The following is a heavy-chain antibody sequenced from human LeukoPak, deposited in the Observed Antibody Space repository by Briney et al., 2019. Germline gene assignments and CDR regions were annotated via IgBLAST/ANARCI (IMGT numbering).Heavy chain of an antibody. CDR2: IKQDGSEK. J-gene: IGHJ3*02. D-gene: IGHD3-3*01. Sequence: PGGSLRLSCAASGFTFSSYWMSWVRQAPGKGLEWVANIKQDGSEKYYVDSVKGRFTISRDNAKNSLYLQMNSLRAEDTAVYYCAREIFGVVNAFDIWGQGTMVTVSS. V-gene: IGHV3-7*01. CDR1: GFTFSSYW. CDR3: AREIFGVVNAFDI.